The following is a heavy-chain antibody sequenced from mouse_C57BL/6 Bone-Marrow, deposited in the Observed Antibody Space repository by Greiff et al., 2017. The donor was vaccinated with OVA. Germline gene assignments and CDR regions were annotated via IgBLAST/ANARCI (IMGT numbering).Heavy chain of an antibody. CDR2: INPNNGGT. Sequence: VQLKQSGPELVKPGASVKMSCKASGYTFTDYNMHWVKQSHGKSLEWIGYINPNNGGTSYNQKFKGKATLTVNKSSSTAYMELRSLTSEDSAVYYCARSVYYGSSYFDVWGTGTTVTVSS. CDR1: GYTFTDYN. J-gene: IGHJ1*03. D-gene: IGHD1-1*01. CDR3: ARSVYYGSSYFDV. V-gene: IGHV1-22*01.